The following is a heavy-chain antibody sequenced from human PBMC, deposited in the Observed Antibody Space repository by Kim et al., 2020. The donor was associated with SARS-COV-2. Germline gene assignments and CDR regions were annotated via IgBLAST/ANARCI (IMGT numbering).Heavy chain of an antibody. Sequence: SVKVSCKASGGTFSSYAISWVRQAPGQGLEWMGGIIPIFGTANYAQKFQGRVTITADESTSTAYMELSSLRSEDTAVYYCARDEGYCSGGSCQYYYYGMDVWGQETRDTVAS. CDR3: ARDEGYCSGGSCQYYYYGMDV. CDR1: GGTFSSYA. V-gene: IGHV1-69*13. D-gene: IGHD2-15*01. CDR2: IIPIFGTA. J-gene: IGHJ6*02.